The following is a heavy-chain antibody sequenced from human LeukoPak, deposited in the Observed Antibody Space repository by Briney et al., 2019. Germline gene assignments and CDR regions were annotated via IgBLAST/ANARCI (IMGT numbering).Heavy chain of an antibody. J-gene: IGHJ5*02. CDR3: ARDPVFHSGSYYGP. CDR1: GGSFSGYY. V-gene: IGHV4-34*01. CDR2: INHSGST. Sequence: SETLSLTCAVYGGSFSGYYWSWIRQPPGKGLEWIGEINHSGSTNYNPSLKSRVTISVDTSKNHFSLKLSSVTAADTAVYYCARDPVFHSGSYYGPWGQGTLVTVSS. D-gene: IGHD1-26*01.